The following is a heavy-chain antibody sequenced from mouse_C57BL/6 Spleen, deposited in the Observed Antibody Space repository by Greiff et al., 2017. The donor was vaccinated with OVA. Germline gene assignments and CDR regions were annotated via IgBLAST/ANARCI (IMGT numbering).Heavy chain of an antibody. CDR1: GYTFTSYW. CDR3: AREGSSYGSSYWYFDV. Sequence: QVQLQQPGAELVKPGASVKLSCKASGYTFTSYWMHWVKQRPGQGLEWIGMIHPNSGSTNYNEKFKSKATLTVDKSSSTAYMQLSSLTSEDSAVDYCAREGSSYGSSYWYFDVWGTGTTVTVSS. D-gene: IGHD1-1*01. J-gene: IGHJ1*03. V-gene: IGHV1-64*01. CDR2: IHPNSGST.